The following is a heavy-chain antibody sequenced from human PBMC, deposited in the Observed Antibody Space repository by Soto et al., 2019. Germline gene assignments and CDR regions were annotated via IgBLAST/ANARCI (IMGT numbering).Heavy chain of an antibody. CDR2: IYHSGST. CDR3: ARILAAAGTFHFDY. D-gene: IGHD6-13*01. Sequence: SETLSLTCAVSGGSISRSNWWSWVRQPPGKGREWIGEIYHSGSTNYNPSLKSRVTISVDKSKNQFSLKLSSVTAADTAVYYCARILAAAGTFHFDYWVQGTLVTVSS. V-gene: IGHV4-4*02. CDR1: GGSISRSNW. J-gene: IGHJ4*02.